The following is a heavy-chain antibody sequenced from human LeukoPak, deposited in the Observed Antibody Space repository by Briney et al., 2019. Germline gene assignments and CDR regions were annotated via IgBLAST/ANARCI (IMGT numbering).Heavy chain of an antibody. CDR1: GFTFSSYA. Sequence: TGGSLRLSCAASGFTFSSYAMSWVRQAPGKGLEWVSAISGSGGSTYYADSVKGRFTISRDNSKNTLYLQMNSLRAEDTAVYYCAKTGGIVVVPAAIGYCYFDYWGQGTLVTVSS. D-gene: IGHD2-2*01. CDR3: AKTGGIVVVPAAIGYCYFDY. CDR2: ISGSGGST. J-gene: IGHJ4*02. V-gene: IGHV3-23*01.